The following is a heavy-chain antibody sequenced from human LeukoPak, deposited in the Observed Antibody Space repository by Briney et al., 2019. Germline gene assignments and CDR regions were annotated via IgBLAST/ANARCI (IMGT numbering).Heavy chain of an antibody. CDR1: GYTFTSYG. D-gene: IGHD3-10*01. Sequence: ASVKVSCKASGYTFTSYGISWVRQAPGQGLEWMGWFSAYNGNTKYAQKLQGRVTMTTDTSTRTAYMELRSLRSDDTAVHYCARGITAYYYGSGSLNYWGQGTLVTVSS. J-gene: IGHJ4*02. V-gene: IGHV1-18*01. CDR2: FSAYNGNT. CDR3: ARGITAYYYGSGSLNY.